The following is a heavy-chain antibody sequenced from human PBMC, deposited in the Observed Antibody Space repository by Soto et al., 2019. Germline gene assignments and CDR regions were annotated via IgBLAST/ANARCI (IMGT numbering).Heavy chain of an antibody. CDR3: AHARWFGAEFDF. CDR2: IYWDDDK. J-gene: IGHJ4*02. D-gene: IGHD3-10*01. Sequence: QITLKESGPTLVKPTQTLTLTCTFSGFSLTTGGVGVGWIRQPPGKALEWLAVIYWDDDKRYSPSLKSRLTLTKDTSKNQVVLTLTTMAPVDTATSYCAHARWFGAEFDFWGQGTLVTVSS. V-gene: IGHV2-5*02. CDR1: GFSLTTGGVG.